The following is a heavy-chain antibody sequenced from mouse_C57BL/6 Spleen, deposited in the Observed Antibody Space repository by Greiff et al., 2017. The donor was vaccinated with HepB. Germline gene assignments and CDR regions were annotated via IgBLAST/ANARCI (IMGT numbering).Heavy chain of an antibody. CDR3: TTRFITTVVATDWYFDV. Sequence: VHVKQSGAELVRPGASVKLSCTASGFNIKDYYMHWVKQRPEQGLEWIGRIDPEDGDTEYAPKFQGKATMTADTSSNTAYLQLSSLTSEDTAVYYCTTRFITTVVATDWYFDVWGTGTTVTVSS. J-gene: IGHJ1*03. CDR2: IDPEDGDT. CDR1: GFNIKDYY. V-gene: IGHV14-1*01. D-gene: IGHD1-1*01.